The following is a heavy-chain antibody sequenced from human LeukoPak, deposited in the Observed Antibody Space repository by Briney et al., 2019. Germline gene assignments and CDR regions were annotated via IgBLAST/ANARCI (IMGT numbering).Heavy chain of an antibody. CDR1: GFTFSNYG. CDR2: IWYDGSNK. CDR3: ARGGARQQLVENYFDY. J-gene: IGHJ4*02. V-gene: IGHV3-33*01. Sequence: GGSLRLSCAASGFTFSNYGMHWVRQAPGKGLEWVAVIWYDGSNKYYADSVKGRFTVSRDNSKNTLYLQMNNLRAEDTAVYYCARGGARQQLVENYFDYWGQGTLVTVSS. D-gene: IGHD6-13*01.